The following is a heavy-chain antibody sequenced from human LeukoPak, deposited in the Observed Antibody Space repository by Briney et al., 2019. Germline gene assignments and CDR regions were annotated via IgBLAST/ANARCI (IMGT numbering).Heavy chain of an antibody. J-gene: IGHJ4*02. Sequence: PGGSLRLSCAASGFTFSSSSMHWVRQAPGKGLVWVSRINSDGSSTSYADSVKGRFTISRDNAKNTLYLQMNSLRAEDTAVYYCARVPGPMVRGVMSRDYFDYWGQGTLVTVSS. CDR3: ARVPGPMVRGVMSRDYFDY. D-gene: IGHD3-10*01. CDR2: INSDGSST. V-gene: IGHV3-74*01. CDR1: GFTFSSSS.